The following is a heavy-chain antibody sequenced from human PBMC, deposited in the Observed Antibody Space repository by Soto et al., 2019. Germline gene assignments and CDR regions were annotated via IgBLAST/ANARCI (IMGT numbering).Heavy chain of an antibody. CDR1: GYTFTGYY. V-gene: IGHV1-2*02. Sequence: WASVKVSCKASGYTFTGYYMHWVRQAPGQGLEWMGWINPNSGGTNYAQKFQGRVTMTRDTSISTAYMELSRLRSDDTAVYYCARPYYDILTGYYGGGDFDYWGQGTLVTVSS. CDR2: INPNSGGT. J-gene: IGHJ4*02. CDR3: ARPYYDILTGYYGGGDFDY. D-gene: IGHD3-9*01.